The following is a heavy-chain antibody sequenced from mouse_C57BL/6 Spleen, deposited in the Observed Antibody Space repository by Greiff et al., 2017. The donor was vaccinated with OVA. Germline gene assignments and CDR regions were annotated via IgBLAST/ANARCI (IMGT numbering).Heavy chain of an antibody. V-gene: IGHV3-6*01. Sequence: DVKLVESGPGLVKPSQSLSLTCSVTGYSITSGYYWNWIRQFPGNKLEWMGYISYDGSNNYNPSLKNRISITRDTSKNQFFLKLNSVTTEDTATYYCARGGDYDTLPDWGQGTLVTVSA. CDR1: GYSITSGYY. CDR3: ARGGDYDTLPD. J-gene: IGHJ3*01. CDR2: ISYDGSN. D-gene: IGHD2-4*01.